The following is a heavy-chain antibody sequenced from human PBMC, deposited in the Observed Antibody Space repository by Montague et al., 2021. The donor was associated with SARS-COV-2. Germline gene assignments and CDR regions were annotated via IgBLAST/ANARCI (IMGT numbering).Heavy chain of an antibody. CDR3: VRGPAVKSYYDFWSGPKWFDP. Sequence: SETLSLTCTVSGGSLGGYYWSWIRQPPGKGLEWIGEINHRGTTNDNPSLKSRVALSLDTSRNQFSPNLNSVTAADTAVYYCVRGPAVKSYYDFWSGPKWFDPWGQGNLVTVSS. CDR1: GGSLGGYY. CDR2: INHRGTT. D-gene: IGHD3-3*01. J-gene: IGHJ5*02. V-gene: IGHV4-34*01.